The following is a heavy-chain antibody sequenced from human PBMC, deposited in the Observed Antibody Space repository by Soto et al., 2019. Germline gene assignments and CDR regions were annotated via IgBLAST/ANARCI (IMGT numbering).Heavy chain of an antibody. CDR3: ARLGWGCRSASCHDMVV. D-gene: IGHD2-2*01. CDR1: GFTFSNYG. V-gene: IGHV3-33*01. Sequence: QVQLVESGAGVVQPGRSLRLSCAASGFTFSNYGMHWVRQAPGKGLEWVAVIWSDGSNEYYADSVKGRFTISRDNSKNTLYLQMNSLKPEDTAVYYCARLGWGCRSASCHDMVVWGKGTTVTVSS. CDR2: IWSDGSNE. J-gene: IGHJ6*03.